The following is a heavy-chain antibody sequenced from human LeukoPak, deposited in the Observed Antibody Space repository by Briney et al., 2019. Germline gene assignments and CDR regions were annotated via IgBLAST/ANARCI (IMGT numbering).Heavy chain of an antibody. D-gene: IGHD3-10*01. V-gene: IGHV1-69*04. J-gene: IGHJ4*02. CDR2: IIPILGIA. CDR3: ASSRHVLLWFGELSTHFDY. Sequence: ASVKVSCKASGGTFSSYAISWVRQAPGQGLEWMGRIIPILGIANYAQKFQGRVTITADKSTSTAYMELSSLRSEDTAVYYCASSRHVLLWFGELSTHFDYWGQGTLVTVSS. CDR1: GGTFSSYA.